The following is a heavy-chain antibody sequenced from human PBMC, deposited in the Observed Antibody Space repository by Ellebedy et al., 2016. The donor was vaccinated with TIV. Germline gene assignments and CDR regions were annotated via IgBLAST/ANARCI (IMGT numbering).Heavy chain of an antibody. V-gene: IGHV3-33*05. J-gene: IGHJ4*02. Sequence: GESLKISCAASGFTFSSYGFHWVRQAPGKGLEWVAFISSDGSETYYGDSVKGRFTISRDSSRNTGYLQMNNLRADDTAVYYCARVFISYFFDYWGQGTLVTVSS. CDR2: ISSDGSET. CDR3: ARVFISYFFDY. D-gene: IGHD2-2*01. CDR1: GFTFSSYG.